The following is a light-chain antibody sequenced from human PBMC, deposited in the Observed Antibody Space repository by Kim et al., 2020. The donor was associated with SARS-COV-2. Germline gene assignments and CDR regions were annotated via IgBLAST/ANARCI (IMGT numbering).Light chain of an antibody. J-gene: IGKJ5*01. CDR3: QQRSNWPIT. Sequence: EIVLTQSPATLSLSPGERATLSCRASQSVSSYLAWYQQKRGQAPRLLIYDASSRATGIPARFSGSGSGTDFTLTISSLEPEDFAVYYCQQRSNWPITFGQGTRLEIK. V-gene: IGKV3-11*01. CDR2: DAS. CDR1: QSVSSY.